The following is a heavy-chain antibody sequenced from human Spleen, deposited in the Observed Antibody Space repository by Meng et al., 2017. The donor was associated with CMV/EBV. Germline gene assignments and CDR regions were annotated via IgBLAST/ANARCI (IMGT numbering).Heavy chain of an antibody. Sequence: GESLKISRAASGFTFSTSSMHWARQGPGKGRVWVSRINGDGSGARYADSVKGRFTISRDNAKNTVYLQMNSLTAEDTAVYYCVNDPLEYCSGSSCSKTNYWGQGTLVTVSS. CDR2: INGDGSGA. D-gene: IGHD2-2*01. V-gene: IGHV3-74*01. J-gene: IGHJ4*02. CDR3: VNDPLEYCSGSSCSKTNY. CDR1: GFTFSTSS.